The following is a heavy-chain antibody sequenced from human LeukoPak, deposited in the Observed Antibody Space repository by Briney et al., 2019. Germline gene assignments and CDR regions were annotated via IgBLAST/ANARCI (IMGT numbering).Heavy chain of an antibody. CDR1: GFTFSSYG. CDR3: AKDLPRSGYYPLVSDP. D-gene: IGHD3-3*01. Sequence: GGSLRLSCAASGFTFSSYGMHWVRQAPGKGLEWVAFIRYDGSYKYYADSVKGRFTISRDNSKNTLYLQMNSLRAEDTAVYYCAKDLPRSGYYPLVSDPWGQGTLVTVSS. V-gene: IGHV3-30*02. CDR2: IRYDGSYK. J-gene: IGHJ5*02.